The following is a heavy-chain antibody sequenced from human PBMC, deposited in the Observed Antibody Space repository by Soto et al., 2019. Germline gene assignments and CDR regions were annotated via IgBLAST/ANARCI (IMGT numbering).Heavy chain of an antibody. CDR1: GYTLTGYY. J-gene: IGHJ4*02. V-gene: IGHV1-18*04. CDR3: ARGGSYSSSWPYYFDY. CDR2: ISAYNGNT. D-gene: IGHD6-13*01. Sequence: ASVKVSCKASGYTLTGYYMHWVRQAPGQGLEWMGWISAYNGNTKYAQKLQARVTMTTDTSTSTAYMELRSLRSDDTAVYYCARGGSYSSSWPYYFDYWGQGTLVTVSS.